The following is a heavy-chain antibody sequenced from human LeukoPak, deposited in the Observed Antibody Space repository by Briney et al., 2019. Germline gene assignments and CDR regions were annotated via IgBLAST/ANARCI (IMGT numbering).Heavy chain of an antibody. CDR3: AKDGVWWLRGYFDY. D-gene: IGHD5-12*01. CDR1: GFTFRNYG. Sequence: PGRSLRLSCAASGFTFRNYGMHWVRQAPGKGLEWVAVISYDGSNKYYADSVKGRFTISRDNSKNTLYLQMNSLRAEDTAVYYCAKDGVWWLRGYFDYWGQGTLVTVSS. J-gene: IGHJ4*02. CDR2: ISYDGSNK. V-gene: IGHV3-30*18.